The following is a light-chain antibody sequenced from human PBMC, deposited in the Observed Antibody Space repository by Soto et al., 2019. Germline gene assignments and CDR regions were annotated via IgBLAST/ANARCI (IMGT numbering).Light chain of an antibody. CDR3: CSYAPTSTFV. J-gene: IGLJ1*01. Sequence: QSVLTQPASVSGSPGQSITISRTGTSSDVGNYNLVSWYQQHPGKAPKLIIYEGSKRPSGVSNRFSGSKSGNTASLTVSGLQAEDEADYYCCSYAPTSTFVFGTGTKVTVL. CDR1: SSDVGNYNL. CDR2: EGS. V-gene: IGLV2-23*01.